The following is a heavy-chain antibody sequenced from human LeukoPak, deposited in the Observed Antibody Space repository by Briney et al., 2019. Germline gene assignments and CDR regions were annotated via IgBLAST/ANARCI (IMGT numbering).Heavy chain of an antibody. D-gene: IGHD3-10*01. J-gene: IGHJ4*02. CDR3: AREAPYGSGSSNFDY. V-gene: IGHV1-69*13. Sequence: GASVKVSCKASGGTFSSYAISWVRQAPGQGLEWMGGIIPIFGTANYAEKFQGRVTITADDSTSAAYMDLSSLRSEDTAVYYCAREAPYGSGSSNFDYWGQGTLVTVSS. CDR2: IIPIFGTA. CDR1: GGTFSSYA.